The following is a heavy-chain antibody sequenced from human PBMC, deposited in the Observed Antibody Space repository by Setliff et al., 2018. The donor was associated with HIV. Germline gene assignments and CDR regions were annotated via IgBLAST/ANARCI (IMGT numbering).Heavy chain of an antibody. J-gene: IGHJ4*02. V-gene: IGHV1-69*13. Sequence: EASVKVSCKASGGTFSSYAISWVRQAPGQGLEWMGGIIPIFGTANYAQKYQGRVTITADESTSTAYMELSSLRSEDTAVYYCARWRGSVVIPGVFDYWGQGTLVTVSS. CDR1: GGTFSSYA. D-gene: IGHD2-21*01. CDR2: IIPIFGTA. CDR3: ARWRGSVVIPGVFDY.